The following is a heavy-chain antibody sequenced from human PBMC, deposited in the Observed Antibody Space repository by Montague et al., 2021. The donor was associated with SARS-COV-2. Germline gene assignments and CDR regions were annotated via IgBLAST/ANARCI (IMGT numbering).Heavy chain of an antibody. CDR3: ARESGYSSGWRYYYGMDV. CDR2: LYTSGST. J-gene: IGHJ6*02. CDR1: GGSFSNYY. V-gene: IGHV4-4*07. Sequence: SETLSLTCAISGGSFSNYYWSWIRQPPGKGLEWIGRLYTSGSTTYNPSLKSRVTMSVDTSKNQFSLNVTSVTAADTAIYYCARESGYSSGWRYYYGMDVWGQGTTVTVS. D-gene: IGHD6-19*01.